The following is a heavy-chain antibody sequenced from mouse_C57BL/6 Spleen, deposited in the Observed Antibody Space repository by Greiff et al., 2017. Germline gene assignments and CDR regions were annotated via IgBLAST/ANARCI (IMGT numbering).Heavy chain of an antibody. Sequence: VQLKQSGAELVKPGASVTLSCTASGFNIKDYYMHWVKQRTEQGLEWIGRIDPEDGETKYAPKFQGKATITADTSSNTAYLQLSSLTSEDTAVYYCASETTVVYWYFDVWGTGTTVTVSS. V-gene: IGHV14-2*01. D-gene: IGHD1-1*01. CDR1: GFNIKDYY. CDR2: IDPEDGET. CDR3: ASETTVVYWYFDV. J-gene: IGHJ1*03.